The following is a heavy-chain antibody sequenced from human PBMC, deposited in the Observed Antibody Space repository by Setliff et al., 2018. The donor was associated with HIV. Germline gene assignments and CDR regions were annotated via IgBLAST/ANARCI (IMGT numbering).Heavy chain of an antibody. CDR3: ARDGEGASAPDY. CDR2: ISHSGGT. Sequence: SETLSLTCTVSGYSISSGYYWGFIRQPPGKGLEWIGSISHSGGTYYNPSLKSRVTMSVDTSKNQFSLKLSSVTAAGTAVYYCARDGEGASAPDYWGRGTLVTVSS. J-gene: IGHJ4*02. D-gene: IGHD1-26*01. CDR1: GYSISSGYY. V-gene: IGHV4-38-2*02.